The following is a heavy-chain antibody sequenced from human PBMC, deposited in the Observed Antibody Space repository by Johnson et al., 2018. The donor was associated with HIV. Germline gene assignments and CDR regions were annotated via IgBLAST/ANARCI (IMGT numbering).Heavy chain of an antibody. CDR2: ISYDGSNK. CDR1: GFTFSSYA. Sequence: QVQLVESGGGVVQPGRSLRLSCAASGFTFSSYAMHWVRQAPGKGLEWVAVISYDGSNKYYADSVKGRFTISRDNSKNTLYLQMGSLRAEDMAVYYCARNRGDSPPDAFDIWGQGTMVTVSS. V-gene: IGHV3-30*14. D-gene: IGHD3-10*01. J-gene: IGHJ3*02. CDR3: ARNRGDSPPDAFDI.